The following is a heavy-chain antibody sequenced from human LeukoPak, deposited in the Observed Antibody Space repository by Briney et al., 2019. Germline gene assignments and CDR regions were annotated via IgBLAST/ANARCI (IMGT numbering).Heavy chain of an antibody. CDR1: GFTSSNYW. Sequence: GGSLRLSCAASGFTSSNYWMSWVRQAPGKGLEWVANIKQDGSEKDYVDSVKGRFTISRDNPKNSLYLQMNSLRAEDTAVYYCARYCGGDCYGMDVWGQGTTVTVSS. D-gene: IGHD2-21*02. J-gene: IGHJ6*02. CDR3: ARYCGGDCYGMDV. V-gene: IGHV3-7*01. CDR2: IKQDGSEK.